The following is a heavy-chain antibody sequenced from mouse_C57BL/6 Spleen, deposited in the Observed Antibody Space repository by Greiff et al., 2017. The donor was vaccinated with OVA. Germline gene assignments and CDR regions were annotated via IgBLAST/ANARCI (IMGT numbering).Heavy chain of an antibody. V-gene: IGHV1-26*01. Sequence: VQLQQSGPELVKPGASVKISCKASGYTFTDYYMNWVKQSHGKSLEWIGDINPNNGGTSYNQKFKGKATLTVDKSSSTAYMELRSLTSEDSAVYYCARGRGFAYWGLGTLVTVSA. CDR2: INPNNGGT. CDR1: GYTFTDYY. CDR3: ARGRGFAY. J-gene: IGHJ3*01.